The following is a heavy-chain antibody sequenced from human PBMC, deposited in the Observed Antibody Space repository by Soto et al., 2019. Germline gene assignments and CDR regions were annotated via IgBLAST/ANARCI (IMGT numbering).Heavy chain of an antibody. CDR3: ARGRGSSSRGAVRFDP. J-gene: IGHJ5*02. V-gene: IGHV4-34*01. Sequence: QVQLQQWGAGLLKPSETLSLTCAVYGGSFSGYYWSWIRQPPGKGLEWIGEINHSGSTNYNPSLKSRVTTSVDTHKNQFSQKLSSVTAADTAVYYCARGRGSSSRGAVRFDPWGQGTLVTGSS. CDR2: INHSGST. CDR1: GGSFSGYY. D-gene: IGHD6-13*01.